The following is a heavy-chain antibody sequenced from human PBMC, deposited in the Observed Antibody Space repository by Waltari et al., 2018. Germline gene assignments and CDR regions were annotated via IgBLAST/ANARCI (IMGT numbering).Heavy chain of an antibody. V-gene: IGHV3-7*01. CDR2: IKQDGSEK. CDR1: GFTFNSSW. J-gene: IGHJ4*02. Sequence: EVQLVESGGGLVQPGGSLRRSCAASGFTFNSSWMRWVRQAPGKGLEWVANIKQDGSEKYYVDSVKGRFTISRDNAKNSLYLQMNSLRAEDTAVYYCARDYVVIAIPNDYWGQGTLVTVSS. D-gene: IGHD2-21*01. CDR3: ARDYVVIAIPNDY.